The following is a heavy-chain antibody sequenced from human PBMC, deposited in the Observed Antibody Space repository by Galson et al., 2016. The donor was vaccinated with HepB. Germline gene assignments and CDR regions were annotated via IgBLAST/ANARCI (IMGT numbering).Heavy chain of an antibody. CDR2: IYPGDSDT. CDR3: ARAPPRYYDILTGYSDSHNWFDT. V-gene: IGHV5-51*01. J-gene: IGHJ5*02. CDR1: GYSFSTYW. D-gene: IGHD3-9*01. Sequence: QSGAEVKKPGESLRISCKGSGYSFSTYWIGWVRQMPGKGLEWMGIIYPGDSDTRYGPAFQGQVSISADKSISTAYLRWNSLKASDTAMYYCARAPPRYYDILTGYSDSHNWFDTWGQGTLVTVSS.